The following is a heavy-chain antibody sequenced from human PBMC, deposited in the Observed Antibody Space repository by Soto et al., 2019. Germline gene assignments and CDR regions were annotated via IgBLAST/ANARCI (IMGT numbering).Heavy chain of an antibody. Sequence: PGGSLRLSCAASGCTFSSYGMHWVRQAPGKGLEWVAVISYDGSNKYYADSVKGRFTISRDNSKNTLYLQMNSLRAEDTAVYYCAKEFAGSGSSWYLESYYYYYGMDVWGQGTTVTVSS. CDR1: GCTFSSYG. D-gene: IGHD6-13*01. CDR2: ISYDGSNK. CDR3: AKEFAGSGSSWYLESYYYYYGMDV. J-gene: IGHJ6*02. V-gene: IGHV3-30*18.